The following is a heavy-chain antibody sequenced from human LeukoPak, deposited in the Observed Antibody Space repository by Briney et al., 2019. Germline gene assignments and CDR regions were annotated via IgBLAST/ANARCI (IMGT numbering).Heavy chain of an antibody. CDR1: GFTFSSYA. J-gene: IGHJ4*02. D-gene: IGHD5-18*01. CDR2: ISYDGSNK. CDR3: AMSYTAMLHPFDY. V-gene: IGHV3-30*04. Sequence: GGSLRLSCGASGFTFSSYAMHWVRQAPGKGLEGVAVISYDGSNKYYADSVKGRFTIYRDNSKNKQYLQMNSLRAEDTAVYYCAMSYTAMLHPFDYWRQGTLVTVSS.